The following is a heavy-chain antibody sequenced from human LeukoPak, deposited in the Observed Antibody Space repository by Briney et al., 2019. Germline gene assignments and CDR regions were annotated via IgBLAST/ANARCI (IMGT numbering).Heavy chain of an antibody. CDR3: VSFYETY. D-gene: IGHD2-2*01. CDR1: GFTASNNY. J-gene: IGHJ4*02. Sequence: GGSLRLSCAASGFTASNNYMSWVRQAPGKGLEWVSVISTGGSTYYADSVKGRFTLSRDNSKNTLYLQMNSLRAEDTAVYYCVSFYETYWGRGTLVTVSS. V-gene: IGHV3-53*01. CDR2: ISTGGST.